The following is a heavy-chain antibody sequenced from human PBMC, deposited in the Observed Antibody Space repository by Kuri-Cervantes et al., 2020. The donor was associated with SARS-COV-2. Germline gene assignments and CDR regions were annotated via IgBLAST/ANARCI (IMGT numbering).Heavy chain of an antibody. CDR3: ATAVREPFGGY. V-gene: IGHV3-23*01. Sequence: GESLKISCAASGFTFSSYAMSWVRQAPGKGLEWVSTISGGGGSTYYADSVEGRFTISRDSSKNTLYLQMNSLRAEDTAVYYCATAVREPFGGYWGQGTLVTVSS. CDR2: ISGGGGST. J-gene: IGHJ4*02. CDR1: GFTFSSYA. D-gene: IGHD3-16*01.